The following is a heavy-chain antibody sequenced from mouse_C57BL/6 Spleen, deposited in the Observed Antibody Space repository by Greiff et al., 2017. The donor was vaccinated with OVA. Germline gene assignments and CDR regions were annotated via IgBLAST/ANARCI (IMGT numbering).Heavy chain of an antibody. D-gene: IGHD1-2*01. V-gene: IGHV5-9-1*02. Sequence: EVMLVESGEGLVKPGGSLKLSCAASGFTFSSYAMSWVRQTPEKRLEWVAYISSGGDYIYYADTVKGRFTISRDNARNTLYLQMSSLKSEDTAMYYCTRPHYDGPPFAYWGQGTLVTVSA. CDR3: TRPHYDGPPFAY. CDR2: ISSGGDYI. J-gene: IGHJ3*01. CDR1: GFTFSSYA.